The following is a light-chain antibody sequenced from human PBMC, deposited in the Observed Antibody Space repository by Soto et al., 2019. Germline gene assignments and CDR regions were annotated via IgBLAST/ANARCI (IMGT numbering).Light chain of an antibody. CDR1: QGISSY. V-gene: IGKV1-9*01. J-gene: IGKJ4*01. Sequence: IQLTHSPSSLSASVGDIVTITCRASQGISSYLAWYQQKPGKAPKLLISGASALQSGVPSRFSGSGSGTDFTPTISSLQPEDFATYYCQQLNSHPLTFGGGTKVDIK. CDR3: QQLNSHPLT. CDR2: GAS.